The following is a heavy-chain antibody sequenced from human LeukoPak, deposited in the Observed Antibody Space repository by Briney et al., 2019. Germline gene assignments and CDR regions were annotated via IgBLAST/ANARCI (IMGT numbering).Heavy chain of an antibody. Sequence: GRSLRLSCAASGFTFSSYGMHWVRQAPGKGLEWVAVIWYDGSNKYYADSVKGRFTISRDNSKNTLYLQMNSLRAEETAVYYCAKDLSGSYGAEYFQHWGQGTLVTVSS. CDR2: IWYDGSNK. CDR1: GFTFSSYG. CDR3: AKDLSGSYGAEYFQH. V-gene: IGHV3-33*06. J-gene: IGHJ1*01. D-gene: IGHD1-26*01.